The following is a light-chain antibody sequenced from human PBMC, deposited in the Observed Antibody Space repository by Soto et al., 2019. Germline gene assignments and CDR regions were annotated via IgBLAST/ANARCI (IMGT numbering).Light chain of an antibody. Sequence: IQMTQSPSTLSASVGDRVTITCRASQGISSWLAWYQQKPGKAPKLLIYAASTLQSGVPSRFRGSGSGTDFTLTISSLQPEDVATYYCQKCKVAPFTFGGGTKVDI. CDR1: QGISSW. J-gene: IGKJ4*01. CDR3: QKCKVAPFT. V-gene: IGKV1-5*01. CDR2: AAS.